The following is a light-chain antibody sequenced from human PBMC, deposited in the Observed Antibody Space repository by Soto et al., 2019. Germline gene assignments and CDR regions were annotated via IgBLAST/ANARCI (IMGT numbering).Light chain of an antibody. CDR3: QQYGSSPGT. V-gene: IGKV3-20*01. CDR2: GAS. Sequence: EVVLTQSPVTLCSSPGERATLSCRASQSVTSNYLAWYQQKRGQAPRLLIWGASIRATDLPDRFSGGGSGTDFTLTISRLEAEDSAVYYCQQYGSSPGTFGQGTKVDIK. J-gene: IGKJ1*01. CDR1: QSVTSNY.